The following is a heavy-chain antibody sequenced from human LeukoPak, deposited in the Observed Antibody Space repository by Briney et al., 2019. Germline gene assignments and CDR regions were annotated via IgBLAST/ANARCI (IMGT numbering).Heavy chain of an antibody. D-gene: IGHD5-18*01. CDR2: IYRSGST. J-gene: IGHJ6*03. CDR1: SYSISSGYY. Sequence: SETLSLTCGVSSYSISSGYYWGWIRQPPGKGLEWIGSIYRSGSTYYNPSLKSRVTISVDTSKNQFSLKLSSVTAADTAVYYCARGWSSIWGQVMVTSPYDYMDVWGNGTTVTVSS. V-gene: IGHV4-38-2*01. CDR3: ARGWSSIWGQVMVTSPYDYMDV.